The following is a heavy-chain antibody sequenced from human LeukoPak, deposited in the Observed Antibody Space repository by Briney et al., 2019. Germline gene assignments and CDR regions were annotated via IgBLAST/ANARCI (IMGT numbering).Heavy chain of an antibody. CDR3: ARGGNWEXXWFXXFDX. Sequence: ASVKVSCKASGYTFTSYDINWVRQATGQGLEWMGWMNPNSGNTGYAQKFQGRVTMTRNTSISTAYMELSSLRSEDTAVYYCARGGNWEXXWFXXFDXWGQGTMVTVSS. D-gene: IGHD1-26*01. CDR2: MNPNSGNT. J-gene: IGHJ3*02. V-gene: IGHV1-8*01. CDR1: GYTFTSYD.